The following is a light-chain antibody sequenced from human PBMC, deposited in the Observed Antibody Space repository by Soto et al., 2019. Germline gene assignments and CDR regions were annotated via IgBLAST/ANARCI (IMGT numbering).Light chain of an antibody. V-gene: IGKV3-20*01. CDR3: QPYCSSPPVT. J-gene: IGKJ5*01. CDR1: QSVSSSY. CDR2: GAS. Sequence: EIVLTQSPGTLSLSPGERATLSCRASQSVSSSYLAWYQQKPGQAPRLLIYGASSRATGIPDRFSGSGSGTDFTLTISRLEPEDFAVYYCQPYCSSPPVTFGQGTRLEIK.